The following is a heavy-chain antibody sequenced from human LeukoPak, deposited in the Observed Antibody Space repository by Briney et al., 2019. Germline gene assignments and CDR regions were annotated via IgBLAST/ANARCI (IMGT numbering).Heavy chain of an antibody. J-gene: IGHJ4*02. Sequence: ASVKVSCKASGYTFSSYYIHWVRQAPGQGLEWMGIINPSGGSKSYAEKFRGRVTMTRDTSTSTAYMELSSLRSEDTAVYYCASQNYDSSGYYTDYWGQGTLVTVSS. CDR2: INPSGGSK. V-gene: IGHV1-46*01. D-gene: IGHD3-22*01. CDR3: ASQNYDSSGYYTDY. CDR1: GYTFSSYY.